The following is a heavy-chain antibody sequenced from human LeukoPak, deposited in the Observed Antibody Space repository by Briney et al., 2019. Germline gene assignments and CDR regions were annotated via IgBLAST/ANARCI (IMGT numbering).Heavy chain of an antibody. Sequence: KSSETLSLTCIVSGGSISSSIYYWAWVRQPPGKGLEWIGTVFYNGATQYSPSLRSRVTISVDTSKNQFSLKLSSVTAADTAVYYCARSLHLYDILTGRGPFGYWGQGTLVTVSS. V-gene: IGHV4-39*07. CDR3: ARSLHLYDILTGRGPFGY. CDR2: VFYNGAT. J-gene: IGHJ4*02. CDR1: GGSISSSIYY. D-gene: IGHD3-9*01.